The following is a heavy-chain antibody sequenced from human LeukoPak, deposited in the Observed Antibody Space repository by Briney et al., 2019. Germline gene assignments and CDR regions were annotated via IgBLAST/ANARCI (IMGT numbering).Heavy chain of an antibody. V-gene: IGHV4-59*11. CDR2: ISYSGGT. CDR3: ARLTGGLFDY. D-gene: IGHD3-9*01. CDR1: GDSIKSHF. J-gene: IGHJ4*02. Sequence: SETLSLTCTVSGDSIKSHFWTWIRQPPGKGLEYIGHISYSGGTSYNPSLKSRVTMSLDMSKSQFSLGLNSVTAADTAVYYCARLTGGLFDYWGQGTLVTVSS.